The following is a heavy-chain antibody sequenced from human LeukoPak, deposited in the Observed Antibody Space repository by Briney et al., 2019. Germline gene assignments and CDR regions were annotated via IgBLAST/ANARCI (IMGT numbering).Heavy chain of an antibody. J-gene: IGHJ6*04. D-gene: IGHD1-26*01. CDR1: GFIFSSYD. V-gene: IGHV3-48*03. Sequence: GGPLTLSCAACGFIFSSYDMNWLRQARGKAGEWVSYISSNGRTIHHADPVKERFTISKDNAETSLYLPMNRRRADHTAVYYCARGGSYNTLDVWGKGTTVTVSS. CDR3: ARGGSYNTLDV. CDR2: ISSNGRTI.